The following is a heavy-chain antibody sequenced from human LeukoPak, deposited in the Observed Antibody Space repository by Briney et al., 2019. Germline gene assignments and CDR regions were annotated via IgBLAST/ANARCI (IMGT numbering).Heavy chain of an antibody. D-gene: IGHD4-17*01. CDR2: IYYSGST. CDR3: ARQGSVTTDNWFDP. V-gene: IGHV4-39*01. CDR1: GGSISSSSYY. J-gene: IGHJ5*02. Sequence: SETLSLTCTVSGGSISSSSYYWGWIRQPPGKGLEWIGSIYYSGSTYYNPSLKSRVTISVDTSKNQFSLKLSSVTAADTAVYYCARQGSVTTDNWFDPWGQGTLVTVSS.